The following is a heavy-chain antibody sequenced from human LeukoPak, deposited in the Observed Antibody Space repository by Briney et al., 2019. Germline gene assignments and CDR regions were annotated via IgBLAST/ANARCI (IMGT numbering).Heavy chain of an antibody. Sequence: PGGSLRLSCAASGFTFSSYEMSWVRQAPGKGLEWVSVIYSGGSTYYADSVKGRFTISRDNSKNTLYLQMNSLRAEDTAVYYCAREAGEIGYWGQGTLVTVSS. D-gene: IGHD7-27*01. V-gene: IGHV3-66*01. CDR3: AREAGEIGY. CDR1: GFTFSSYE. CDR2: IYSGGST. J-gene: IGHJ4*02.